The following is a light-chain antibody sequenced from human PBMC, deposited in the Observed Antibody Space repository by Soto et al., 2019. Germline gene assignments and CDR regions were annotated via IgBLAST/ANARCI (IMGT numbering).Light chain of an antibody. CDR1: QSVSSY. J-gene: IGKJ1*01. CDR2: DAS. Sequence: IALTQSPATLSLSVGERATLSCRASQSVSSYLAWYQQKPGQAPRLLIYDASNRATGIPARFSGSGSGTDFTLTISSLEPGDFAVYYCQQRSNWPPTFGQGTIVDIK. V-gene: IGKV3-11*01. CDR3: QQRSNWPPT.